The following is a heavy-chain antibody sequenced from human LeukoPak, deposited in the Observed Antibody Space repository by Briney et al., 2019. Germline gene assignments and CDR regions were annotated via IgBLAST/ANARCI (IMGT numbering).Heavy chain of an antibody. CDR3: ARCWSSDRGYCDY. J-gene: IGHJ4*02. CDR2: ISAYNGKT. CDR1: GHTFTSYG. V-gene: IGHV1-18*01. Sequence: ASVKVSCKTSGHTFTSYGITWVRQAPGQGLEWMGWISAYNGKTDYARKLQERVTMTTDTSTSTAYMELRSLRSDDTAVYYCARCWSSDRGYCDYWGQGTLVTVPS.